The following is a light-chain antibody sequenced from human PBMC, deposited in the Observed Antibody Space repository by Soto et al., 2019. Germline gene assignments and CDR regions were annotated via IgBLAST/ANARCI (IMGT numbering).Light chain of an antibody. CDR3: SSFTSRGTYV. Sequence: QSALTQPASVSGSAGQSITISCTGTSNDVGGYNYVSWYQQHPGKAPKVMIYEVTYRPSGVSNRFSGSKSGNTASLTISGLQAEDEADYYCSSFTSRGTYVFGTGTKVTFL. CDR2: EVT. J-gene: IGLJ1*01. V-gene: IGLV2-14*01. CDR1: SNDVGGYNY.